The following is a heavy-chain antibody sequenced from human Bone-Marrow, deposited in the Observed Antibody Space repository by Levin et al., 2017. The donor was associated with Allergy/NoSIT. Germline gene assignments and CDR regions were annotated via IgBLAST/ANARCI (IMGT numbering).Heavy chain of an antibody. J-gene: IGHJ4*02. Sequence: PAGGSLRLSCAASGFTVSSNYMSWVRQAPGKGLEWVSAIYSGGSTYYADSVKGRFTISRDNSKNTLYLQMNSLRAEDTAMYYCARGPTYGVADYWGQGTLVTVSS. V-gene: IGHV3-53*01. CDR2: IYSGGST. CDR3: ARGPTYGVADY. CDR1: GFTVSSNY. D-gene: IGHD3-3*01.